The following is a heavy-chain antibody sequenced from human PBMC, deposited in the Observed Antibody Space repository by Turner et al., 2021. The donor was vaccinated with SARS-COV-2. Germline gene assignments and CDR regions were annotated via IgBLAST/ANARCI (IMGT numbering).Heavy chain of an antibody. CDR3: ARGFSGNYYYFDY. V-gene: IGHV3-30-3*01. CDR2: ISYDGSNK. D-gene: IGHD1-26*01. CDR1: GFTFSSYA. J-gene: IGHJ4*02. Sequence: QVQLVESGGGVFQPGRALRLSCAASGFTFSSYAMHWVRQDPGKGLEWVAVISYDGSNKYYADSVKGRFTISRDNSKNTLYLQMNSLRAEDTAVYYCARGFSGNYYYFDYWGQGTLVTVSS.